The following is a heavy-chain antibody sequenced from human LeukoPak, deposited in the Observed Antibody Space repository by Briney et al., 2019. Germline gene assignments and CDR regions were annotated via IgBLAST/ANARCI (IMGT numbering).Heavy chain of an antibody. CDR2: IKQDGSEK. Sequence: GGSLRLSCAASGFTFSSYWMSWVRQAPGKGLEWVANIKQDGSEKYYVDSVKGRFTISRDNAKNSLYLQMNSLRAEDTAVYYCARDYSSGWYANMDVWGKGTTVTVSS. J-gene: IGHJ6*03. CDR3: ARDYSSGWYANMDV. V-gene: IGHV3-7*01. D-gene: IGHD6-19*01. CDR1: GFTFSSYW.